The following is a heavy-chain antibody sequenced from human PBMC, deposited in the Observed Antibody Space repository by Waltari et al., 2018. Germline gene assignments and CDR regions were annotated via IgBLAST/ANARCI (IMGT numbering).Heavy chain of an antibody. J-gene: IGHJ4*02. CDR2: IYYSGST. Sequence: QLQLQESGPGLVKPSETLSLTCTVSGGSISSSSYYWGWIRQPPGKGLEWIGSIYYSGSTYNNPSLKSRVTISVDTSKNQCSLKLSSVTAADTAVYYCARTPQYDYVWGSYRPVDYWGQGTLVTVSS. V-gene: IGHV4-39*01. D-gene: IGHD3-16*02. CDR1: GGSISSSSYY. CDR3: ARTPQYDYVWGSYRPVDY.